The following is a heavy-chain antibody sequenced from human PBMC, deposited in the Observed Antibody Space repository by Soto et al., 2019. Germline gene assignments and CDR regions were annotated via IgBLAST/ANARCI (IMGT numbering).Heavy chain of an antibody. CDR1: GYTLTELS. D-gene: IGHD2-15*01. V-gene: IGHV1-24*01. Sequence: ASVKVSCKVSGYTLTELSMHWVRQAPGKGLEWMGGFDPEDGETIYAQKFQGRVTMTEDTSTDTAYMELSSLRSEGTAVYYCATRYGGNVFYYYGMDVWGQGTTVTVSS. CDR3: ATRYGGNVFYYYGMDV. CDR2: FDPEDGET. J-gene: IGHJ6*02.